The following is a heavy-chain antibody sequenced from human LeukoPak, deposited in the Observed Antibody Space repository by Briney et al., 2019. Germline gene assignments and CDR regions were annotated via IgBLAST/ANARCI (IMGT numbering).Heavy chain of an antibody. CDR3: ARHRYGGKAHFDS. J-gene: IGHJ4*02. CDR1: GGSIRSYY. V-gene: IGHV4-59*01. Sequence: SEPLSLTCSVSGGSIRSYYWSWIRQPPGKGLEWIGYVYNSGRTSSDYNPSLKSRVTISMDTSRKDFSLKLTSVTSADTAVYYCARHRYGGKAHFDSWGQGTLVTVSS. CDR2: VYNSGRT. D-gene: IGHD4-23*01.